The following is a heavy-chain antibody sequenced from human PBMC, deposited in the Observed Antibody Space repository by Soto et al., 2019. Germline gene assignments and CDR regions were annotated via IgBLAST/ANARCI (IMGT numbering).Heavy chain of an antibody. CDR1: GYTFTSYY. D-gene: IGHD6-13*01. V-gene: IGHV1-46*01. CDR3: ARLEQPDYYYYGMDV. J-gene: IGHJ6*02. CDR2: INPSGGST. Sequence: ASVKVSCKASGYTFTSYYMHWVRQAPGQGLEWMGIINPSGGSTSYAQKFQGRVTMTRDTSTSTVYMELSSLRSEDTAVYYCARLEQPDYYYYGMDVWGQGTTVTSP.